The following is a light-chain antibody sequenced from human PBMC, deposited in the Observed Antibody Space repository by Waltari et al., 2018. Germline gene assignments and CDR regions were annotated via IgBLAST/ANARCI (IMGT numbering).Light chain of an antibody. CDR1: ESVRSL. CDR3: QQYHNWWT. CDR2: HAS. V-gene: IGKV3-15*01. Sequence: EIVMTQSPATLSVSPGERATPSGRASESVRSLLAWFQQKPGQAPRLLVYHASTRATGIPGRFSSSWSGTEFTLTISSLQSEDFAVYYCQQYHNWWTFGQGTKVEVK. J-gene: IGKJ1*01.